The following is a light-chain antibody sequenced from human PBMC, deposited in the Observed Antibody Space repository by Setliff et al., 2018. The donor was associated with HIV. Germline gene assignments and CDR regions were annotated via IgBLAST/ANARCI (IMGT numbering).Light chain of an antibody. V-gene: IGLV1-44*01. CDR3: STWDYTLSALV. Sequence: QSALTQEVSVSGTVGQKVTLSCTGNSKNIGSYPVGWYQQISHGAPKTVMTGNSPPSGIPDRFSGSKSGTTASLTISGLQPEDEADYYCSTWDYTLSALVFGGGTKVTVL. CDR1: SKNIGSYP. CDR2: GNS. J-gene: IGLJ2*01.